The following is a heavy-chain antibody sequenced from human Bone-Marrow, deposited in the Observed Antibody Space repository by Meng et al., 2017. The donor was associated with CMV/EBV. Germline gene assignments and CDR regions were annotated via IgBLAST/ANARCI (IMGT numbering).Heavy chain of an antibody. V-gene: IGHV4-38-2*02. CDR1: GYSISSGYY. CDR3: AGSITMIVVVHVD. D-gene: IGHD3-22*01. J-gene: IGHJ4*02. CDR2: IYHSGST. Sequence: SETLSLTCTVSGYSISSGYYWGWIRQPPGKGLEWIGSIYHSGSTYYNPSLKSRVTISVDTSKNQFSLKLSSVTAADTAVYYCAGSITMIVVVHVDWGQGTLVTVSS.